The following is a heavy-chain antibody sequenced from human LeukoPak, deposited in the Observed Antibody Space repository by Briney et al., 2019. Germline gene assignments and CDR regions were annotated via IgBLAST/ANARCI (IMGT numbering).Heavy chain of an antibody. CDR2: IKTKTNSYAT. CDR1: GFTFSGSA. CDR3: TIEYSSSWYLDY. Sequence: PGGSLRLSCAASGFTFSGSAIHWVRQASGKGLEWVGRIKTKTNSYATAYAASVKGRFTISRDDAKNTAYLQMNSLKSEDTAVYCCTIEYSSSWYLDYWGQGTLVTVSS. V-gene: IGHV3-73*01. J-gene: IGHJ4*02. D-gene: IGHD6-13*01.